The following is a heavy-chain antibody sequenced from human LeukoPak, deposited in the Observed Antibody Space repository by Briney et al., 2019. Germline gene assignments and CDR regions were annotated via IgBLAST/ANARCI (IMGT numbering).Heavy chain of an antibody. J-gene: IGHJ4*02. Sequence: PSETLSLTCAVSGGSISSGGYSWSWIRQPAGKGLEWIGRIYTSGSTNYNPSLKSRVTMSVDTSKNQFSLKLSSVTAADTAVYYCARGYYDSSGYFNGLEYWGQGTLVTVSS. V-gene: IGHV4-61*02. D-gene: IGHD3-22*01. CDR1: GGSISSGGYS. CDR3: ARGYYDSSGYFNGLEY. CDR2: IYTSGST.